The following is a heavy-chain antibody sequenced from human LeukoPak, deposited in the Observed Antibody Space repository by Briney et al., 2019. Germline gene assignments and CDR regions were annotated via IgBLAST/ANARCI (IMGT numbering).Heavy chain of an antibody. CDR1: EFTFSSYS. Sequence: GGSLRLSCADSEFTFSSYSMNWVRQAPGKGLEWVSYISSSSSTIYYADSVKGRFTIPRDNAKNSLYLQMNSLRAEDTAVYYCARSRKSGWFDPWGQGTLVTVSS. CDR3: ARSRKSGWFDP. V-gene: IGHV3-48*01. CDR2: ISSSSSTI. J-gene: IGHJ5*02. D-gene: IGHD6-25*01.